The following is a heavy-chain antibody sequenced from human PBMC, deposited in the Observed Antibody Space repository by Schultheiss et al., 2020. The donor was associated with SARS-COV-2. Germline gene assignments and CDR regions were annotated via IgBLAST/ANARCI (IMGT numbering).Heavy chain of an antibody. V-gene: IGHV3-30-3*01. D-gene: IGHD5-12*01. CDR2: ISYDGSNK. Sequence: GGSLRLSCAASGFTFSTYAMHWVRQAPGKGLEWVAVISYDGSNKYYADSVKGRFTISRDNSKNTLYLQMNSLTSDDTAVYYCARDGFDGALDGLDIWGQGTMVTVSS. CDR3: ARDGFDGALDGLDI. J-gene: IGHJ3*02. CDR1: GFTFSTYA.